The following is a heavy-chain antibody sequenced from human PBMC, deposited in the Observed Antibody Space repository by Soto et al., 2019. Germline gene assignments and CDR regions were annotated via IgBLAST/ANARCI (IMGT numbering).Heavy chain of an antibody. CDR1: GFSLSTSGVG. V-gene: IGHV2-5*02. J-gene: IGHJ4*02. Sequence: QITLRESGPTLVKPTQTLTLTCTISGFSLSTSGVGVGWIRQPPGKSLEWLALIYWDDVQRYSPSLKTRLTHTKDPPRSQVVLTMTNMDPVDTATYYCAHSPCSGGTCYLFDYWGQGTLVTVSS. CDR2: IYWDDVQ. CDR3: AHSPCSGGTCYLFDY. D-gene: IGHD2-15*01.